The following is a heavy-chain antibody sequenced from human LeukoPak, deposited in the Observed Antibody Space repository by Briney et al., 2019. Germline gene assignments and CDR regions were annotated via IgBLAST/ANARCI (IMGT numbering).Heavy chain of an antibody. CDR2: ITSTSSYI. V-gene: IGHV3-21*01. J-gene: IGHJ5*02. CDR3: ARETQNWLDP. CDR1: GFTFSNYN. Sequence: GGSLRLSCAASGFTFSNYNMNWVRQAPGQGLEWVSSITSTSSYIYYADSVKGRFTISRDNAKNSLFLQMNSLRAEDTVVYYCARETQNWLDPWGQGTLVTVSS.